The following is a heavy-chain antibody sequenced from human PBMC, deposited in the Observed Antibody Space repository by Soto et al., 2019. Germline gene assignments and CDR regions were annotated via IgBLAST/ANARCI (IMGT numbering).Heavy chain of an antibody. D-gene: IGHD6-13*01. CDR3: AIGLGYSSCNNRPSDPNNWFDP. V-gene: IGHV4-34*01. CDR1: GGSFSGYY. CDR2: LNHSGST. J-gene: IGHJ5*02. Sequence: SETLSLTCAVYGGSFSGYYWSWIRQPPGKGLEWIGELNHSGSTNYNPSLKSRVTISVDTSKNLFSLKLSSVTAADTAVYYCAIGLGYSSCNNRPSDPNNWFDPWGQGTLVTVSS.